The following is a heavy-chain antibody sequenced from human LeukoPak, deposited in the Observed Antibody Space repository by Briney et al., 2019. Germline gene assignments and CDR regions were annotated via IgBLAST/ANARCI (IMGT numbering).Heavy chain of an antibody. Sequence: PGGSLRLSCAASGFTFDNFMMSWVRQTPGEGLEWVAVISGSARNTYYADAVKGRFTISRDNSKNMVYLQMNSLRVEDTAMYYCAKGSGTSCYMASDYWGQGILVTVST. CDR1: GFTFDNFM. V-gene: IGHV3-23*01. CDR3: AKGSGTSCYMASDY. D-gene: IGHD2-2*02. CDR2: ISGSARNT. J-gene: IGHJ4*02.